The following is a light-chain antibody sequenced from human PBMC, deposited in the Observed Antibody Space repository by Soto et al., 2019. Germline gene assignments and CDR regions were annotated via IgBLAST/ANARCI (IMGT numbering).Light chain of an antibody. CDR2: DAS. Sequence: DIQMTQSPSTLSASLGDRVTITCRASQSISSWLAWYQQKPGKAPKLLIYDASNLETGVPSRFRGSGSGTDFTLTISSLQPEDFATYYCLQDNSYPLTFGGGTKVDIK. CDR1: QSISSW. J-gene: IGKJ4*01. V-gene: IGKV1-5*01. CDR3: LQDNSYPLT.